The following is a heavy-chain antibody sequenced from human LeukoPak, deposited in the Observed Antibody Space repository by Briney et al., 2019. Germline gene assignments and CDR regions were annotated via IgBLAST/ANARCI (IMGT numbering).Heavy chain of an antibody. CDR1: GFTFSSYA. D-gene: IGHD6-13*01. J-gene: IGHJ6*03. CDR3: ASWGSSSHGSPKDYKYCYYYYMDV. Sequence: GGSLRLSCAASGFTFSSYAMHWVRQAPGKGLEWVAVISYDGSNKYYADSVKGRFTISRDNSKNTLYLQMNSLRAEDTAVYYCASWGSSSHGSPKDYKYCYYYYMDVWGKGTTVTVSS. V-gene: IGHV3-30*04. CDR2: ISYDGSNK.